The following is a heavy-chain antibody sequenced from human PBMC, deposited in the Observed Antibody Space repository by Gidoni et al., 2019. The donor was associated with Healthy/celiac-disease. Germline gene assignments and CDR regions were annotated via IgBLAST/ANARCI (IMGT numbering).Heavy chain of an antibody. Sequence: QVQLQQWGAGLLKPSETLSLTCAAHGGSFRGYYWSWIRQPPGTGLEWIGEINHSGSTNYNPSLKSRVTISVDTSKNQFSLKLSSVTAADTAVYYCASRVGARRTFDYWGQGTLVTVSS. V-gene: IGHV4-34*01. CDR1: GGSFRGYY. CDR3: ASRVGARRTFDY. J-gene: IGHJ4*02. CDR2: INHSGST. D-gene: IGHD1-26*01.